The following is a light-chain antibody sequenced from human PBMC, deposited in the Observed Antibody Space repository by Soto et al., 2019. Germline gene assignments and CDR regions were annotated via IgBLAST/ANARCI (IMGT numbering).Light chain of an antibody. V-gene: IGKV1-12*01. Sequence: DIQMTQSPSSVSASVGDTVTITCRASQGISSWLAWYQQKPGQAPQLLIYAASSLQSGVPSRFLGSRSGTDFTLTITSLQPHDFETYCFQHANRYSIAFGQGKRLDIK. CDR1: QGISSW. J-gene: IGKJ5*01. CDR3: QHANRYSIA. CDR2: AAS.